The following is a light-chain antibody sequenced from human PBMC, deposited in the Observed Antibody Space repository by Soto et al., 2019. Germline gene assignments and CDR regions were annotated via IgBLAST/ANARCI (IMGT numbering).Light chain of an antibody. CDR3: QQYGSSSWT. CDR1: QSVGSNY. Sequence: EIVLTQSTGTLSLSPGESSALSFSSSQSVGSNYLAWYQQRPGQAPRLLIYDASSRATGIPDRFSGSGSGTDFTLTIGRLETEDFAVYYCQQYGSSSWTFGQGTKVDI. J-gene: IGKJ1*01. V-gene: IGKV3-20*01. CDR2: DAS.